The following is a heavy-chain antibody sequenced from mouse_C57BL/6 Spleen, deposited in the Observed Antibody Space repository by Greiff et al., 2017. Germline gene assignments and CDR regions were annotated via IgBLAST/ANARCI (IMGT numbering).Heavy chain of an antibody. D-gene: IGHD2-1*01. CDR2: IDPANGDT. CDR1: GFNIKDDY. Sequence: VQLQQSGAELVRPGASVKLSCTASGFNIKDDYMHWVKQRPEQGLEWIGWIDPANGDTEYASKFQGKATITADTSSNTAYLQLSSLTSEDTAVYYCTILPDYYAMDYWGQGTSVTVSS. CDR3: TILPDYYAMDY. J-gene: IGHJ4*01. V-gene: IGHV14-4*01.